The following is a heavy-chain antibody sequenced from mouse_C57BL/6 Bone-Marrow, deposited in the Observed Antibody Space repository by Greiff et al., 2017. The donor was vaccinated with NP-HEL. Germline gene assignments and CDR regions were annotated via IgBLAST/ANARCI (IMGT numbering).Heavy chain of an antibody. J-gene: IGHJ2*01. CDR1: GYTFTNYW. V-gene: IGHV1-63*01. CDR3: ARLYYGYEYYFVY. Sequence: QVQLQQSGAELVRPGTSVKMSCKASGYTFTNYWIGWAKQRPGHGLEWIGDIYPGGGYTNYNEKLKGKATLTADKTSSTAYMQFSSLTSEDSAIYYCARLYYGYEYYFVYWGQVTTLTVSS. CDR2: IYPGGGYT. D-gene: IGHD2-2*01.